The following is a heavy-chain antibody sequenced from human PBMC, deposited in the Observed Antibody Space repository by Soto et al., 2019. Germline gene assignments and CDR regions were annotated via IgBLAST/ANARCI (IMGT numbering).Heavy chain of an antibody. V-gene: IGHV1-69*01. J-gene: IGHJ6*02. D-gene: IGHD1-26*01. CDR1: GGTFSSYA. CDR2: IIPIFGTA. CDR3: ARDDSGSYPYYYYGMDV. Sequence: QVQLVQSGAEVKKPGSSVKVSCKASGGTFSSYAISWVRQAPGQGLDWMGGIIPIFGTANYAQKFQGRVTITADESTSTAYMELSSLRSEDTAVYYCARDDSGSYPYYYYGMDVWGQGTTVTVSS.